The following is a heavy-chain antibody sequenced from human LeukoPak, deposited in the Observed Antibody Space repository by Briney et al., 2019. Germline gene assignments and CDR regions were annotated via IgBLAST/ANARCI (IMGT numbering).Heavy chain of an antibody. CDR1: GGSISSSSYY. CDR3: GRRYGDYGIDY. V-gene: IGHV4-61*05. CDR2: IYYSGST. J-gene: IGHJ4*02. D-gene: IGHD4-17*01. Sequence: SETLSLTCTVSGGSISSSSYYWGWIRPPPGKGLEWIGYIYYSGSTNYNPSLKSRVTISVDTSKNQFSLKLNSVTAADTAVYYCGRRYGDYGIDYWGQGTLVTVSS.